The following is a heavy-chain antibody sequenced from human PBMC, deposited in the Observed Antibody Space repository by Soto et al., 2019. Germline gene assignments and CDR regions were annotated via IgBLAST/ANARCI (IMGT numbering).Heavy chain of an antibody. CDR1: GGSFSGYY. Sequence: QVQLQQWGAGLLKPSETLSLTCAVYGGSFSGYYWSWIRQPPGKGLEWIGEINHSGSTNYNPSLKSRVTISVDTSKNQFSLKLSSVTAADTAVYYCARGGRGSSWYGNWFDPWGQGTLVTVSS. V-gene: IGHV4-34*01. J-gene: IGHJ5*02. CDR2: INHSGST. CDR3: ARGGRGSSWYGNWFDP. D-gene: IGHD6-13*01.